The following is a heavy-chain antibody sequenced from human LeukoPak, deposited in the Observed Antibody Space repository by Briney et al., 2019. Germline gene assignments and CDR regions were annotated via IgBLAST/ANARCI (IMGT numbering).Heavy chain of an antibody. J-gene: IGHJ6*03. CDR3: ARGGRSSEYYYSMDV. CDR1: GGTFSSYA. CDR2: IIPIFGTA. D-gene: IGHD3-16*01. Sequence: SVKVSCKASGGTFSSYAISWVRQAPGQGLEWTGGIIPIFGTANYAQKFQGRVTITTDESTSTAYMELSSLRSEDTAVYYWARGGRSSEYYYSMDVWGKGPRSPSP. V-gene: IGHV1-69*05.